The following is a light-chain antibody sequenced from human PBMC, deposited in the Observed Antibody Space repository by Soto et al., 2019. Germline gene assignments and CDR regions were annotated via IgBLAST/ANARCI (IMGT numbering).Light chain of an antibody. CDR2: LETSGSY. V-gene: IGLV4-60*02. CDR3: ETWDINTRV. Sequence: QPVLTQSSSASASLGSSVKLTCTLSSGHSSYIIAWHQQQPGKAPRYLMKLETSGSYNKGSGVPDRFSGSSSGADRYLTISNLQFEDEADYYCETWDINTRVFGGGTKLTVL. J-gene: IGLJ3*02. CDR1: SGHSSYI.